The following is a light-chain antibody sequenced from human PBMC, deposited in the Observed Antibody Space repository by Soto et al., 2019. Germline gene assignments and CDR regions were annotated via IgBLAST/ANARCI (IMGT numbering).Light chain of an antibody. CDR2: HAS. Sequence: IQLTQSPSTLPASVGDRVTLTCRASQSISNWLAWYQQKPGTAPKLLIYHASILETAVPSRFSGNGSGTEFTLTISSLQPGDFATYYCLQDINYPWTFGQGTKVDIK. J-gene: IGKJ1*01. CDR3: LQDINYPWT. CDR1: QSISNW. V-gene: IGKV1-5*01.